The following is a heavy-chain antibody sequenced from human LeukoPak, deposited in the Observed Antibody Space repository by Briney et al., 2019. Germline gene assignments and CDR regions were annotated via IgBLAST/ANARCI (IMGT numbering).Heavy chain of an antibody. Sequence: QSGGSLRLSCAASGFTFSTYWMTWVRQAPGKGLEWVASIKQDGSEKYYVDSVKGRFTISRDNAKNSLYLQMNSLRAEDTAVYYCARYCSSTSCYMPNDYWGQGTLVTVSS. CDR2: IKQDGSEK. CDR3: ARYCSSTSCYMPNDY. V-gene: IGHV3-7*01. CDR1: GFTFSTYW. J-gene: IGHJ4*02. D-gene: IGHD2-2*02.